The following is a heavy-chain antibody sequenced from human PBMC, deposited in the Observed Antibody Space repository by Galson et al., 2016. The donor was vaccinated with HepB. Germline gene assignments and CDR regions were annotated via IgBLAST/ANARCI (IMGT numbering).Heavy chain of an antibody. J-gene: IGHJ3*02. Sequence: SLRLSCATSGFTFDGYAMHWVRQVPGKGLEWVSGLTWNSGAVGYADSVKGRFTISRDNAKSSLYLQMDSLRVDDTALYYCTKDSVFRGALWDAFDIWGRGTMVTVSS. CDR2: LTWNSGAV. CDR1: GFTFDGYA. CDR3: TKDSVFRGALWDAFDI. D-gene: IGHD3-10*01. V-gene: IGHV3-9*01.